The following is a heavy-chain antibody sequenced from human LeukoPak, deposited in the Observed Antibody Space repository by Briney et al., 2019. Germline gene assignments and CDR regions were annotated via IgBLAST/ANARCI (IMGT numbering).Heavy chain of an antibody. J-gene: IGHJ6*03. CDR3: AKGASGYGRYYYYMDV. D-gene: IGHD5-12*01. Sequence: GGSLRLSCAVSGFTFSSYGMHWVRQAPGKGLEWVAVISYDGSNKYYADSVKGRFTISRDNSKNTLYLQMNSLRAEDTAVYYCAKGASGYGRYYYYMDVWGKGTTVTVSS. V-gene: IGHV3-30*18. CDR1: GFTFSSYG. CDR2: ISYDGSNK.